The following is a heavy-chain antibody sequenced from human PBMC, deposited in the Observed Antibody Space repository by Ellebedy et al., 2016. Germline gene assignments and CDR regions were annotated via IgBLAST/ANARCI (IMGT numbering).Heavy chain of an antibody. D-gene: IGHD6-19*01. CDR1: GFTFSNAW. CDR2: IRSKIDGGTI. V-gene: IGHV3-15*01. Sequence: GESLKISCAASGFTFSNAWMSWVRQAPGKGLEWVGRIRSKIDGGTIDYAAPVKGRFTISRDDSKNTLYVQLNSLKTEDTAVYFCTTETGYGTGAWDDAFDLWGQGTMVTVSS. J-gene: IGHJ3*01. CDR3: TTETGYGTGAWDDAFDL.